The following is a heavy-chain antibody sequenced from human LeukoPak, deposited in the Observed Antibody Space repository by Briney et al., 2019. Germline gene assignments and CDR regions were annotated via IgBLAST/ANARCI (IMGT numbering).Heavy chain of an antibody. V-gene: IGHV4-59*08. J-gene: IGHJ4*02. D-gene: IGHD1-1*01. Sequence: PSETLSLTCTVSGGSISSYYWSWIRQPPGKGLEWIGYIYYSGSTNYNPSLKSRVTISVDTSKNQFSLKLSSVTAADTAVYYCARHPDTGTTGFNYWGQGTLVTVSS. CDR1: GGSISSYY. CDR2: IYYSGST. CDR3: ARHPDTGTTGFNY.